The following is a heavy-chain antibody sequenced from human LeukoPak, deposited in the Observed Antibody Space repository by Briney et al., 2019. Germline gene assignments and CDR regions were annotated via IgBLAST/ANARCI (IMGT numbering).Heavy chain of an antibody. CDR2: IYYSGST. D-gene: IGHD6-13*01. CDR3: ARLSTGYSSSWYYEYYFDY. J-gene: IGHJ4*02. Sequence: PSETLSLTCTVSGGSISSSSYYWGWIRQPPGKGLEWIGSIYYSGSTYYNPSLKSRVTISVGTSKNQFSLKLSSVTAADTAVYYCARLSTGYSSSWYYEYYFDYWGQGTLVTVSS. CDR1: GGSISSSSYY. V-gene: IGHV4-39*01.